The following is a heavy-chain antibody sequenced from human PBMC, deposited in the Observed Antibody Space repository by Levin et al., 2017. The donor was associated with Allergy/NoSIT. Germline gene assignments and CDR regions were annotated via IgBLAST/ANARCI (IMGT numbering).Heavy chain of an antibody. CDR2: ISGSGGST. Sequence: AGGSLRLSCAASGFTFSSYAMSWVRQAPGKGLEWVSAISGSGGSTYYADSVKGRFTISRDNSKNTLYLQMNSLRAEDTAVYYCAKGKGGDFWSGSLDYWGQGTLVTVSS. D-gene: IGHD3-3*01. J-gene: IGHJ4*02. V-gene: IGHV3-23*01. CDR3: AKGKGGDFWSGSLDY. CDR1: GFTFSSYA.